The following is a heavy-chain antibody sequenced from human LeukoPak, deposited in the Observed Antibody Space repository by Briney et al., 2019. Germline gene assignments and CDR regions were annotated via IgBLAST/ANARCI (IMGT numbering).Heavy chain of an antibody. CDR2: ISGSGGST. D-gene: IGHD3-22*01. CDR1: GFTFSSYA. J-gene: IGHJ4*02. Sequence: QSGGSLRLSCAASGFTFSSYAMSWVRQAPGKGLEWVSAISGSGGSTYYADSVKGRFTISRDNSKNTLYLQMNSLRAEDTAVYYCAKLKYSSGYFDYWGQGTLVTVSS. V-gene: IGHV3-23*01. CDR3: AKLKYSSGYFDY.